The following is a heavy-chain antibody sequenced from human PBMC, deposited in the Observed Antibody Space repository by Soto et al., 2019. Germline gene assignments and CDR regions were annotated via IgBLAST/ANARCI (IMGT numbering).Heavy chain of an antibody. Sequence: QVQLVQSGAEVKKPGASVKVSCKASGYTFTRSGISWVRQAPGQGPEWMGWISSYNGDTNYAQTFQGRATMTTDTPTSTAYMELRSLRSDDTAVYYCAREGVAPYYYDRMDVWGRGTPVTVSS. J-gene: IGHJ6*02. CDR1: GYTFTRSG. V-gene: IGHV1-18*01. CDR3: AREGVAPYYYDRMDV. CDR2: ISSYNGDT.